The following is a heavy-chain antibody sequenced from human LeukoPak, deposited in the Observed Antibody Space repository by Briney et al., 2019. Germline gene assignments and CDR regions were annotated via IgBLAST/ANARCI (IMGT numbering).Heavy chain of an antibody. Sequence: ASVKVSCKASGYTFTSYGISWVRQAPGQGLEWMGWISAYNGNTNYAQKLQGRVTMTTDTSTSTVYMELSSLRSEDTAVYYCARVHCSSASCFYDAFDIWGQGTMVTVSS. CDR1: GYTFTSYG. D-gene: IGHD2-2*01. CDR3: ARVHCSSASCFYDAFDI. J-gene: IGHJ3*02. CDR2: ISAYNGNT. V-gene: IGHV1-18*01.